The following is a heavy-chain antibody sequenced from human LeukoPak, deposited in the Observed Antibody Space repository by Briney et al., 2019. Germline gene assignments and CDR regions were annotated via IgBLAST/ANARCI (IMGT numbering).Heavy chain of an antibody. Sequence: SVKVSCKASGGTFSSYAISWVRQAPGQGLEWMGRIIPIFGITNYAQKFQGRVTITADKSTSTAYMELSSLRSEDTAVYYCARGGGDGYNYRFGYWGQGALVTVSS. CDR2: IIPIFGIT. CDR3: ARGGGDGYNYRFGY. V-gene: IGHV1-69*04. CDR1: GGTFSSYA. D-gene: IGHD5-24*01. J-gene: IGHJ4*02.